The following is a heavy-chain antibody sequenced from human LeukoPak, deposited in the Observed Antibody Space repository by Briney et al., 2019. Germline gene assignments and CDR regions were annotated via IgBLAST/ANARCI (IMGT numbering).Heavy chain of an antibody. CDR1: GGSISSYY. CDR2: IYYSGST. Sequence: VTLSLTCTVSGGSISSYYWNWIRQPPGKGLEWIGYIYYSGSTNYNPSLKSRVTISVDTSKNQFSLKLSSVTAADTAVYYCAGRLWRRDGYNLSAFDIWGQGTMVTVSS. J-gene: IGHJ3*02. D-gene: IGHD5-24*01. CDR3: AGRLWRRDGYNLSAFDI. V-gene: IGHV4-59*01.